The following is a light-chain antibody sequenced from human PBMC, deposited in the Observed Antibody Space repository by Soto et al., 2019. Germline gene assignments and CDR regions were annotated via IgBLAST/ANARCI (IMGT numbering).Light chain of an antibody. CDR1: KLGDKY. CDR3: QAWDSSTVVV. J-gene: IGLJ2*01. Sequence: SYELTQPPSVSVSPGQTASITCSGDKLGDKYACWYQQKPGQSPVLVIYQDSKRPSGIPERFSGSNSGNTATLTISGTQAMDEADSYCQAWDSSTVVVFGGGTQLTVL. V-gene: IGLV3-1*01. CDR2: QDS.